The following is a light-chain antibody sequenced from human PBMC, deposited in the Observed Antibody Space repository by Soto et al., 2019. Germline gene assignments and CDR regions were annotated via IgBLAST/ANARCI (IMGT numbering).Light chain of an antibody. J-gene: IGKJ2*01. CDR1: QSVISSY. CDR2: GTP. V-gene: IGKV3-20*01. CDR3: QQYGNSVPFT. Sequence: EIVLTQSPGTLSLSPGETATLSCRSSQSVISSYLAWYQQKPGQPPRLLIFGTPIRATGIPDRISGSGSGTDFSLTISRLEPEDFAVYYCQQYGNSVPFTFGQGTKLEIK.